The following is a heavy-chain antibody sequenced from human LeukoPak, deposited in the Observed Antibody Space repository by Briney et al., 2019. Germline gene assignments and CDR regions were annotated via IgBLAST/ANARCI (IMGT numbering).Heavy chain of an antibody. Sequence: GGSLRLSCAASGFTFSSYWMHWVRQAPGKGLVWVSRINSDGSTTTYADSVKGRFTISRDNSKNTLYLQMNSLRPEGTAVYYCAKSRHPYNWNDGAFFDYWGQGTLVTVSS. CDR3: AKSRHPYNWNDGAFFDY. D-gene: IGHD1-20*01. J-gene: IGHJ4*02. CDR2: INSDGSTT. CDR1: GFTFSSYW. V-gene: IGHV3-74*01.